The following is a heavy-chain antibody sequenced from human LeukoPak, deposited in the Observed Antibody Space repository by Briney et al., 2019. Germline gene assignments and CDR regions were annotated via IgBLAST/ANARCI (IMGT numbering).Heavy chain of an antibody. CDR3: AREDLRYFDY. Sequence: SETLSLTCTVSGGSVSDYYWSWIRQPPGKGLEWIGYIYDTGSTNYNPSLKSRVTISIDTSKNQFSLKLSSVTAADTAVYYCAREDLRYFDYWGQGTQVTVSS. V-gene: IGHV4-59*02. J-gene: IGHJ4*02. CDR2: IYDTGST. CDR1: GGSVSDYY. D-gene: IGHD4-17*01.